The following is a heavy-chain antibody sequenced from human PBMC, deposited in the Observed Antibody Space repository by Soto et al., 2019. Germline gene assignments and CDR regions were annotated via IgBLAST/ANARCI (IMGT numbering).Heavy chain of an antibody. V-gene: IGHV3-66*01. CDR1: GFTVSSNY. J-gene: IGHJ3*02. CDR3: ARDRDSSIGDDAFDI. Sequence: GGSLRLSCAASGFTVSSNYMSWVRQAPGKGLEWVSVIYSGGSTYYADSVKGRFTISRDNSKNTLYLQMNSLRAEDTAVYYCARDRDSSIGDDAFDIWGQGTMVTVSS. CDR2: IYSGGST. D-gene: IGHD6-19*01.